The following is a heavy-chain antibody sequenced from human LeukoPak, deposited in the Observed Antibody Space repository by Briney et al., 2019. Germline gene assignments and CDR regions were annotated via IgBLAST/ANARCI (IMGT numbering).Heavy chain of an antibody. D-gene: IGHD3-10*01. CDR1: GFTVSCNY. CDR3: SRDGRGNWFDP. V-gene: IGHV3-53*05. CDR2: LSSGGST. J-gene: IGHJ5*02. Sequence: GGSLRLSCAASGFTVSCNYMRWLRQAPGKGLEWVLVLSSGGSTYYADSVKGRFTISRDDSKTTLYLQMNSLRAEDTAVYYCSRDGRGNWFDPWRQGTLVSVPS.